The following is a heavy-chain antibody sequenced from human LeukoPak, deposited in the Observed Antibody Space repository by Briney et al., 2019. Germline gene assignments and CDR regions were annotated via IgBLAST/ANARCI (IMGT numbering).Heavy chain of an antibody. D-gene: IGHD6-13*01. J-gene: IGHJ4*02. CDR1: GFTFSSYG. Sequence: GGSLRLSCEASGFTFSSYGMHWVRQAPGKGLEWVAVVSADGSNKQYADSVKGRFTISRDNSKNTLYLQLNSLRTEDTAVYYCAKGGVSDSGSWYGDYFNYWGQGTLVTVSS. CDR2: VSADGSNK. CDR3: AKGGVSDSGSWYGDYFNY. V-gene: IGHV3-30*18.